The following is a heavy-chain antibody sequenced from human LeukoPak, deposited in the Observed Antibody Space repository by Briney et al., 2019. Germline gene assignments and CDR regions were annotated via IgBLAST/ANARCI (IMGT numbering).Heavy chain of an antibody. J-gene: IGHJ3*02. CDR2: IYSGGST. CDR1: GFTVSSNY. D-gene: IGHD3-3*01. CDR3: ARAEGDFWSDFDI. Sequence: GGSLRLSCAASGFTVSSNYMSWVRQAPGKGLEWVSVIYSGGSTYYADSVKGRFIISRDNSKNTLYLQMNSLRAEDTAVYYCARAEGDFWSDFDIWGQETMVTVSS. V-gene: IGHV3-66*02.